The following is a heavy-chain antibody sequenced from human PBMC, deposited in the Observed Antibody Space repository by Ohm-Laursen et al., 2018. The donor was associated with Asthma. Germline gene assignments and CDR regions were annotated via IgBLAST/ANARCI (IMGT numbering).Heavy chain of an antibody. Sequence: SLRLSCAASGFTFSSYAMHWVRQAPGKGLEWVAVISYDGSNKYYADSVKGRFTISRDNSKNTLYLQMNSLRAEDTAVYYCAKAMLSGIVGATTADYWGQGTLVTVSS. V-gene: IGHV3-30-3*01. J-gene: IGHJ4*02. CDR3: AKAMLSGIVGATTADY. CDR1: GFTFSSYA. CDR2: ISYDGSNK. D-gene: IGHD1-26*01.